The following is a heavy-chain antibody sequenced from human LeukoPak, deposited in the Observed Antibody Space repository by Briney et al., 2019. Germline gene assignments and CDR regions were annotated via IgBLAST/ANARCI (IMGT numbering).Heavy chain of an antibody. CDR3: ARKALTSYYDSSGDTFDI. V-gene: IGHV3-21*01. J-gene: IGHJ3*02. CDR1: GFTFSSYS. CDR2: ISSSSSYI. Sequence: PGGSLRLSCAVSGFTFSSYSMNWVRQAPGKGLEWVSSISSSSSYIYYADSVKGRFTISRDNAKNSLYLQMNSLRAEDTAVYYCARKALTSYYDSSGDTFDIWGQGTMVTVFS. D-gene: IGHD3-22*01.